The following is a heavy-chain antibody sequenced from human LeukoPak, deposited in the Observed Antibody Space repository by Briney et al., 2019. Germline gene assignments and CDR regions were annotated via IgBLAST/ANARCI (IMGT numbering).Heavy chain of an antibody. CDR2: MNPNSGNT. J-gene: IGHJ4*02. D-gene: IGHD3-22*01. CDR3: ARMGKYYYDSSGYYTPFDY. CDR1: GYTFTSYD. Sequence: VKVSCKASGYTFTSYDINWVRQAPGQGLEWMGWMNPNSGNTDYAQKFQGRVTMTRNTSISTAYMELSSLRSEDTAVYYCARMGKYYYDSSGYYTPFDYWGQGTLVTVSS. V-gene: IGHV1-8*01.